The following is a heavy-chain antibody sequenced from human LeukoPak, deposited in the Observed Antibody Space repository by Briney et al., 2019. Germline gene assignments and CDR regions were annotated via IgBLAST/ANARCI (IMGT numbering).Heavy chain of an antibody. V-gene: IGHV1-18*03. J-gene: IGHJ4*02. CDR1: GYTFTSYG. D-gene: IGHD6-19*01. CDR3: ALYSSGWNFDY. Sequence: ASVKVSCKASGYTFTSYGITWVRQAPGQGLEWMGWISAYNGNTNYAQKLQGRVTMTTDTSTSTAYMELRSLRSDDMAVYYCALYSSGWNFDYWGQGTPVTVSS. CDR2: ISAYNGNT.